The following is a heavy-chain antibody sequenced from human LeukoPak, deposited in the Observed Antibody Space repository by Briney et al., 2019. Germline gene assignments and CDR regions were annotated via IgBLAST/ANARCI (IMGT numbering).Heavy chain of an antibody. J-gene: IGHJ4*02. D-gene: IGHD3-16*01. CDR1: GFTFSSYS. CDR3: ASTSN. V-gene: IGHV3-74*01. Sequence: GGSLRLSCAASGFTFSSYSMNWVRQAPGKGLEWVSRINSDGGSTSYADSVKGRFTISRDYAKNTLYLQMNSLRAEDTAVYYCASTSNWGQGTLVTVSS. CDR2: INSDGGST.